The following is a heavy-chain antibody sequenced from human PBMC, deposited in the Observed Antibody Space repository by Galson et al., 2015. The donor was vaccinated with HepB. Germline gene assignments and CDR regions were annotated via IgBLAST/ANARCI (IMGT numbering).Heavy chain of an antibody. CDR3: AKDQILSGPGYFQH. CDR2: ISYDGSKK. J-gene: IGHJ1*01. CDR1: GFTVSSYG. D-gene: IGHD1-26*01. V-gene: IGHV3-30*18. Sequence: SLRLSCAASGFTVSSYGMHWVRQAPGKGLEWVAVISYDGSKKYYADSVKGRFTISRDNSKNTLYLQMNSLRAEDTAVHYCAKDQILSGPGYFQHWGQGTLVTVPS.